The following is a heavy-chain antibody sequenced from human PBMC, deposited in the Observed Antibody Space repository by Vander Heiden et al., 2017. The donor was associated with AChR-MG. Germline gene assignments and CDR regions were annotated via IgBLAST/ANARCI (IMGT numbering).Heavy chain of an antibody. V-gene: IGHV1-46*01. J-gene: IGHJ3*02. Sequence: QVQLVQSGAEVKKPGASVKVSCKASGYTFTSYYMHWVRQAPGQGLEWMGIINPSGGSTSYAQKFQGRVTMTRDTSTSTVYMELSSLRSEDTAVYYCARAVGLTMIVVGTYTRDAFDIWGQGTMVTVSS. CDR3: ARAVGLTMIVVGTYTRDAFDI. CDR1: GYTFTSYY. CDR2: INPSGGST. D-gene: IGHD3-22*01.